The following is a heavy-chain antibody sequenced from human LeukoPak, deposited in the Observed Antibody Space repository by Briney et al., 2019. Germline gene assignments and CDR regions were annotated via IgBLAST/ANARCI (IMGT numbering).Heavy chain of an antibody. CDR1: GGSFSGYY. J-gene: IGHJ4*02. CDR2: IDHSGNS. V-gene: IGHV4-34*01. CDR3: ARREVVDTAMVGDF. D-gene: IGHD5-18*01. Sequence: PSETLSLTCAVYGGSFSGYYWSWLRQPPGKGLEWIGEIDHSGNSNYNPSLKSRATISVDTSRNQFSLKVNSVTAADTAVYYCARREVVDTAMVGDFWGQGSLVTVSS.